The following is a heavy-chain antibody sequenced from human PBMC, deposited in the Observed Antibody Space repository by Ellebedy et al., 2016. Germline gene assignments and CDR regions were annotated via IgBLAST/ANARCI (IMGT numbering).Heavy chain of an antibody. CDR2: INPNSGGT. V-gene: IGHV1-2*02. CDR3: ARGTFAVYCSSTSCYTGYFDY. J-gene: IGHJ4*02. D-gene: IGHD2-2*02. CDR1: GYTFTGYY. Sequence: ASVKVSXXASGYTFTGYYMHWVRQAPGQGLEWMGWINPNSGGTNYAQKFQGRVTMTRDTSISTAYMELSSLRSEDTAVYYCARGTFAVYCSSTSCYTGYFDYWGQGTLVTVSS.